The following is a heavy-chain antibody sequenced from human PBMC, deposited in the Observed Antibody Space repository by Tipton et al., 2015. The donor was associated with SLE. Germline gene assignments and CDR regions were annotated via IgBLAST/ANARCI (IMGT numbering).Heavy chain of an antibody. Sequence: LRLSCTVSGGSISSSSYYWGWIRQPPGKGLEWIGSIYYSGSTYYNPSLKSRVTISVDTSKNQFSLKLSSVTAADTAVYYCARGAYCGGDCSFDYWGQGTLVTVSS. CDR2: IYYSGST. J-gene: IGHJ4*02. D-gene: IGHD2-21*01. CDR3: ARGAYCGGDCSFDY. CDR1: GGSISSSSYY. V-gene: IGHV4-39*01.